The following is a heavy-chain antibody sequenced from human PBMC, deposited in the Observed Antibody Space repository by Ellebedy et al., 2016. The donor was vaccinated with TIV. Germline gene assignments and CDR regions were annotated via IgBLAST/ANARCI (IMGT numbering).Heavy chain of an antibody. V-gene: IGHV3-64*01. Sequence: GESLKIPCAASGFTFSSYAMHWVRQAPGKGLEYVSAISSNGGSTYYANSVKGRFTISRDNSKNTLYLQMGSLRAEDMAVYYCARAGPIGFSDYWGQGTLVTVSS. CDR2: ISSNGGST. CDR1: GFTFSSYA. CDR3: ARAGPIGFSDY. D-gene: IGHD2/OR15-2a*01. J-gene: IGHJ4*02.